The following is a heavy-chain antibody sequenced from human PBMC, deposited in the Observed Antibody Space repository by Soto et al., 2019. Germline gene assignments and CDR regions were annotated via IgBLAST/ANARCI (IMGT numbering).Heavy chain of an antibody. D-gene: IGHD6-19*01. CDR2: IIPIFGTT. CDR1: GGTFSSYA. V-gene: IGHV1-69*01. J-gene: IGHJ5*02. CDR3: ARGYSSGWYNWFDP. Sequence: QVQLVQSGAEVKKPGSSVKVSCKASGGTFSSYAISWVRQAPGQGLEWMGGIIPIFGTTNYAQKFQGRVTITADESTSTAYMELSSLRSEDTAVYYCARGYSSGWYNWFDPWGQGTLVTVSS.